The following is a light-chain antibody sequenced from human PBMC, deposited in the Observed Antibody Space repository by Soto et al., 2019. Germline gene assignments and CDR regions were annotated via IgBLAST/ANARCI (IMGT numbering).Light chain of an antibody. CDR3: QQYGTSPET. CDR2: GAS. V-gene: IGKV3-20*01. Sequence: EMVLTQSPDTLSLSPGERATLSCRASQTVSSNFLAWYQQRPGQAPRLLIYGASSRAADIPDRFSGSGSGTDFTLTISRLEPEDLAVYYCQQYGTSPETFGQGTK. CDR1: QTVSSNF. J-gene: IGKJ1*01.